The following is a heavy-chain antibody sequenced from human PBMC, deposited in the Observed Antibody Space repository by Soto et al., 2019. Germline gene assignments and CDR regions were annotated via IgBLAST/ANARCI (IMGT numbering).Heavy chain of an antibody. CDR3: AAGGGLPRYY. J-gene: IGHJ4*02. Sequence: QLQLQESGSGLVKPSQTLSLTCAVSGGSISSGGYSWSWIRQPPGKGLEWIGYIYHSGSTYYNPSLKTRVTRSVDRSKNQFSRKLSSVTAADTAVYYCAAGGGLPRYYWGQGTLVTVSS. CDR2: IYHSGST. CDR1: GGSISSGGYS. D-gene: IGHD5-12*01. V-gene: IGHV4-30-2*01.